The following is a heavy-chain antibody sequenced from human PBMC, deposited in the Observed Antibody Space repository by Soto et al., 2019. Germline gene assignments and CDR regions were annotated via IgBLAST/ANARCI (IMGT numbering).Heavy chain of an antibody. J-gene: IGHJ4*02. CDR2: VWFDGSIQ. CDR1: GFTFSDYV. D-gene: IGHD1-7*01. V-gene: IGHV3-33*01. Sequence: LRLSCVASGFTFSDYVIHWVRQAPDKGLEWVAVVWFDGSIQYYGDSVKGRFTISRDNSNNTVDLQMNNLRAEDTAVYYCARVDFGGNSYYFDYWGQGTPVTVSS. CDR3: ARVDFGGNSYYFDY.